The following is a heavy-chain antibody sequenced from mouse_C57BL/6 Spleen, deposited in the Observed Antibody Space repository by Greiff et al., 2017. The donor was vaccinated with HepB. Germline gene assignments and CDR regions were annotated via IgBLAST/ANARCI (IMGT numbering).Heavy chain of an antibody. Sequence: EVHLVESEGGLVQPGSSMKLSCTASGFTFSDYYMAWVRQVPEKGLEWVANINYDGSSTYYLDSLKSRFIISRDNAKNILYLQMSSLKSEDTATYYCARGDLLRYFDVWGTGTTVTVSS. J-gene: IGHJ1*03. CDR2: INYDGSST. V-gene: IGHV5-16*01. CDR1: GFTFSDYY. CDR3: ARGDLLRYFDV. D-gene: IGHD1-1*01.